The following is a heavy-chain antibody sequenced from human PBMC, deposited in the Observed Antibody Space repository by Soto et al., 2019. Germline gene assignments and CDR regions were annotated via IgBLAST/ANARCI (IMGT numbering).Heavy chain of an antibody. Sequence: SETLSLTCAVSGYSISSGYYWGWIRHPPGKGMEWLGTTYYGSSSYYNPSRRSRITILLDASPNQLSINLIHDTAADTAVYFCVRVAGSASWYETDSWGQGILVTVSS. CDR3: VRVAGSASWYETDS. V-gene: IGHV4-38-2*01. CDR1: GYSISSGYY. CDR2: TYYGSSS. D-gene: IGHD6-13*01. J-gene: IGHJ4*02.